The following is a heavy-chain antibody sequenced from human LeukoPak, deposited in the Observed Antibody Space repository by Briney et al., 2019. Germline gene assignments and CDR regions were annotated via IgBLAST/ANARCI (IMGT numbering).Heavy chain of an antibody. Sequence: SETLSLTCTVSGGSISSYYWSWIRQPPGKGLEWIGYIYYSGSTNYNPSLKSRVTISVDTSKNQFSLKLSSVTAADTAVYYCARAGYYDSNFDYWGQGTLVTVSS. V-gene: IGHV4-59*01. CDR2: IYYSGST. CDR1: GGSISSYY. D-gene: IGHD3-22*01. CDR3: ARAGYYDSNFDY. J-gene: IGHJ4*02.